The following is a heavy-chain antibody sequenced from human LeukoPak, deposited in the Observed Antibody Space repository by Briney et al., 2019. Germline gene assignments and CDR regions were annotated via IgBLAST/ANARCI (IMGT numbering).Heavy chain of an antibody. V-gene: IGHV4-59*01. D-gene: IGHD1-20*01. CDR2: IYYSGST. CDR3: ARAGDNWNDVGAFDI. Sequence: SETLSLTCTVSGDSLSSYYWSWIRQPPGKGLEWSGYIYYSGSTNYNPSLKSRVTISVDTSKNQFSLKLSSVTAADTAVYYCARAGDNWNDVGAFDIWGQGKMVTVSS. J-gene: IGHJ3*02. CDR1: GDSLSSYY.